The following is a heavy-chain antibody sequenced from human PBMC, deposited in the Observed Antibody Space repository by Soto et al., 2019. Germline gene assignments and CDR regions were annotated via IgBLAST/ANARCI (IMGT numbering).Heavy chain of an antibody. CDR3: ARRGLDYYYAMDV. V-gene: IGHV5-51*01. J-gene: IGHJ6*02. D-gene: IGHD5-12*01. CDR1: GYTFTNYW. CDR2: IYPGDSES. Sequence: GESLKISCKASGYTFTNYWIEWVRQLPGKGLEWMGIIYPGDSESTYSPSFQGQVTLSVDKSISTAYLHWNSLKASDTAMYCCARRGLDYYYAMDVWGQGTTVTVSS.